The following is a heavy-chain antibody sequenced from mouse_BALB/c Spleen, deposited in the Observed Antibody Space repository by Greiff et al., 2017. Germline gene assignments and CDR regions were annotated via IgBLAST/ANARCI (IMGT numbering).Heavy chain of an antibody. Sequence: EVMLVESGGDLVKPGGSLKLSCAASGFTFSSYGMSWVRQTPDKRLEWVATISSGGSYTYYPDSVKGRFTISRDNAKNTLYLQMSSLKSEDTAMYYCARLYYRYGDYWGQGTTLTVSS. CDR1: GFTFSSYG. CDR2: ISSGGSYT. CDR3: ARLYYRYGDY. D-gene: IGHD2-14*01. J-gene: IGHJ2*01. V-gene: IGHV5-6*01.